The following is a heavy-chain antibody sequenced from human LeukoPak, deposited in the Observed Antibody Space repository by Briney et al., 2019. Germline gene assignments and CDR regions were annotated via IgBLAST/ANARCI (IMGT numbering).Heavy chain of an antibody. D-gene: IGHD4-23*01. CDR1: GGTFSNNA. CDR2: IIPMLGTA. J-gene: IGHJ5*02. CDR3: ARDNSVEDTAWWFDP. V-gene: IGHV1-69*05. Sequence: GASVKVSCKASGGTFSNNAISWVRQAPGQGLEWMGGIIPMLGTANYAQKFQGRVTMTRDMSTSTDYMELSSLRSEDTAVYYCARDNSVEDTAWWFDPWGQGTLVTVSS.